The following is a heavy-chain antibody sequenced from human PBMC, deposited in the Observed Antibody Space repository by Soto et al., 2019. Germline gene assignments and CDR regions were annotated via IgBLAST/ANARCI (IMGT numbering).Heavy chain of an antibody. D-gene: IGHD3-10*01. CDR2: IYYSGST. CDR1: GGSISSYY. V-gene: IGHV4-59*08. Sequence: PSETLSLTCTVSGGSISSYYWGWIRQPPGKGLEWIGYIYYSGSTNYNPSLKSRVTISVDTSKNQFSLKLSSVTAADTAVYYCARHYYGSGSYYNPLPLHLDYWGQGTLVTVSS. J-gene: IGHJ4*02. CDR3: ARHYYGSGSYYNPLPLHLDY.